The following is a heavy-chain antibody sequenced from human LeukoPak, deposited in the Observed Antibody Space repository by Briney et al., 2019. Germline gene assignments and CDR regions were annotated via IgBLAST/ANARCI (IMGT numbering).Heavy chain of an antibody. D-gene: IGHD3-10*01. CDR2: IYYSGNT. CDR3: ARVALYGSGSYVYYGMDV. Sequence: SETLSLTCTVSGGSISSYYWSWIRQPPGKGLEWIGYIYYSGNTNYNPSLKSRVTISVDTSKNQFSLKLSSVTAADTAVYYCARVALYGSGSYVYYGMDVWGQGTTVTVSS. J-gene: IGHJ6*02. V-gene: IGHV4-59*01. CDR1: GGSISSYY.